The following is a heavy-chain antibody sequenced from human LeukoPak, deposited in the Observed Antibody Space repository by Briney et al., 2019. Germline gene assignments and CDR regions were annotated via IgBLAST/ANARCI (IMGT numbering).Heavy chain of an antibody. Sequence: PGGSLRLSCAASGFTVSSNYMSWVRQAPGKGLEWVSVIYSGGSTYYADSVKGRFTISRDNSKNTLYLQMNSLRAEDTAVYYCAKGPYPNSQVYYFDYWGQGTLVTVSS. CDR1: GFTVSSNY. V-gene: IGHV3-53*01. J-gene: IGHJ4*02. CDR2: IYSGGST. CDR3: AKGPYPNSQVYYFDY.